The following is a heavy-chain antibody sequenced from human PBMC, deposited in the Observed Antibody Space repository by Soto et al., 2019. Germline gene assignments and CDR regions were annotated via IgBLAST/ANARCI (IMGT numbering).Heavy chain of an antibody. J-gene: IGHJ5*02. D-gene: IGHD3-3*01. CDR3: ARHAYYDFWSGYYAWFDP. CDR2: VYYSGST. V-gene: IGHV4-59*08. Sequence: SETLSLTCTVSGGSMNYYYWSWIRQSPGKGLEWIGYVYYSGSTNYNPSLKSRVTISVDTSKNQFSLKLSSVTAADTAVYYCARHAYYDFWSGYYAWFDPWGQGTLVTVSS. CDR1: GGSMNYYY.